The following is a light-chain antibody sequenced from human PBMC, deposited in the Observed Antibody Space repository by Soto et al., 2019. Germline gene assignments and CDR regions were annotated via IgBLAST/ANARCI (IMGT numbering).Light chain of an antibody. J-gene: IGLJ3*02. CDR1: NTNIGAGYD. CDR2: ANI. V-gene: IGLV1-40*01. CDR3: QYYDSSLSAWKV. Sequence: QSVLTQPPSVSGAPGQRVSISCTGTNTNIGAGYDVNWYQLLPGTAPKLLIYANINRSSGVPDRFSGSKSGASAFLVITGLQAEDEADYYCQYYDSSLSAWKVFGGGTKLTVL.